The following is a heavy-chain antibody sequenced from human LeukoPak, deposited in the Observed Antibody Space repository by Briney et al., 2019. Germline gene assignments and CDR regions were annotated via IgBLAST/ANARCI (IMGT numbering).Heavy chain of an antibody. J-gene: IGHJ5*02. CDR3: ARDPQRGAGNRIHWFDP. V-gene: IGHV3-23*01. D-gene: IGHD1-1*01. CDR1: GFTFSSYA. CDR2: ISGSGGST. Sequence: GGSLRLSCAASGFTFSSYAMSWVRQAPGKGLEWVSAISGSGGSTYYADSVKGRFTISRDNSKNTLYLQMNSLRAEDTAVYYCARDPQRGAGNRIHWFDPWGQGTLVTVSS.